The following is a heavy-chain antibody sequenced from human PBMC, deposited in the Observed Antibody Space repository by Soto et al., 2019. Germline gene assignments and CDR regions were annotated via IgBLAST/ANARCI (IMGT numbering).Heavy chain of an antibody. V-gene: IGHV1-2*02. CDR3: ARQVAGFDH. CDR2: IDPNSGGT. CDR1: GYTFTTHY. D-gene: IGHD2-15*01. Sequence: QVQLVQSGAEVKKPGASLKVSCKVSGYTFTTHYLHWVRQAPGQGLEWMGWIDPNSGGTKYAQKFQGRVTMNRDTSITTAYMELTRLTSDDTAVFYCARQVAGFDHWGQGTLVTVSS. J-gene: IGHJ4*02.